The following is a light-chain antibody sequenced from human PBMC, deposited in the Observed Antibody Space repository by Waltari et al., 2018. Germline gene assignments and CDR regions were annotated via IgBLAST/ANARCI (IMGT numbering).Light chain of an antibody. CDR3: HVWDTSSDSQI. Sequence: SYVLTQPPSVSVATGQTAKNTCGVHNIGSKNVHWYQQRPGQAPVLVVHDDSERRSGIPERFSGANSRNTATLTVHRVEAGDEADYYCHVWDTSSDSQIFGGGTKLTVL. J-gene: IGLJ2*01. CDR1: NIGSKN. V-gene: IGLV3-21*02. CDR2: DDS.